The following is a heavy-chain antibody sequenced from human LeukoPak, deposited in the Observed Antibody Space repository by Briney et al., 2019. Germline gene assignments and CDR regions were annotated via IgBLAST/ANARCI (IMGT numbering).Heavy chain of an antibody. CDR1: GFTFSSYA. V-gene: IGHV3-23*01. CDR3: AIQYSSGWYGY. D-gene: IGHD6-19*01. J-gene: IGHJ4*02. Sequence: GGSLRLSCAASGFTFSSYAMSWVRQAPGKGLEWVSAISGSGGSTYYADSVKGRVTISRDNSKNTLYLQMNSLRAEDTAVYYCAIQYSSGWYGYWGQGTLVTVSS. CDR2: ISGSGGST.